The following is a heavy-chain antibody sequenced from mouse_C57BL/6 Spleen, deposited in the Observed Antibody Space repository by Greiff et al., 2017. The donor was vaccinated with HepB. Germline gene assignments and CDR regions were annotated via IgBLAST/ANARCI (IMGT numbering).Heavy chain of an antibody. CDR2: ISSGSSTI. Sequence: EVKLVESGGGLVKPGGSLKLSCAASGFNFSDYGMHWVRQAPEKGLEWVAYISSGSSTIYYADTVKGRFTISRDTAKNTRFLQMTSLRSEDTAMYYGARPRWLGAMDYWGQGTSVTVSS. J-gene: IGHJ4*01. CDR1: GFNFSDYG. D-gene: IGHD1-1*02. CDR3: ARPRWLGAMDY. V-gene: IGHV5-17*01.